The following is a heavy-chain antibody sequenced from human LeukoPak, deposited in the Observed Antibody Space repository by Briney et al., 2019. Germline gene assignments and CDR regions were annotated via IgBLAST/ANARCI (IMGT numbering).Heavy chain of an antibody. D-gene: IGHD6-13*01. V-gene: IGHV4-59*01. Sequence: KPSETLSLTCTVSGGSISSYYWSWIRQPPGKGLEWIGYIYYSGSTNYNPSLKSRVTISVDTSKNQFSLKLSSVTAADTAVYYCARDRKQQLVNYYYYGMDVWGQGTTVTVSS. CDR3: ARDRKQQLVNYYYYGMDV. CDR2: IYYSGST. J-gene: IGHJ6*02. CDR1: GGSISSYY.